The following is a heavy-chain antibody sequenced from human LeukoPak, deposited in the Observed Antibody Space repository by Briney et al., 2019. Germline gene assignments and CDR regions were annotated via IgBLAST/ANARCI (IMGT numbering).Heavy chain of an antibody. Sequence: SETLSLTCTVSGGSISNYYWSWIRQPAGKGLEWIGRIYTSGSTNYNPSLKSRLTMSVDTSKNQLSLKLSSVTAADTAVYYCAREQQLVFNWFDPWGQGTLVTVSS. CDR2: IYTSGST. D-gene: IGHD6-13*01. V-gene: IGHV4-4*07. CDR1: GGSISNYY. CDR3: AREQQLVFNWFDP. J-gene: IGHJ5*02.